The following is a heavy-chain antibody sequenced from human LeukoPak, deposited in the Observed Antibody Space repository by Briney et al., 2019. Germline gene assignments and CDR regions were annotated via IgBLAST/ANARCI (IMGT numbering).Heavy chain of an antibody. Sequence: PGGSLRLSCAASGFTFSSYAMTWVRQAPGKGLEWVSVIGYSGGDIQYADSVKGRFTISRDNSKNTLYLQMNSLRVEDTAVYYCAKYAPPTMVVTRFFDYWGQGTLVTVSS. CDR1: GFTFSSYA. CDR3: AKYAPPTMVVTRFFDY. D-gene: IGHD4-23*01. CDR2: IGYSGGDI. J-gene: IGHJ4*02. V-gene: IGHV3-23*01.